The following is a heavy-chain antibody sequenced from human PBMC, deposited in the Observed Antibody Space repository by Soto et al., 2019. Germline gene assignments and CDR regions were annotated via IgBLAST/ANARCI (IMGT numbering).Heavy chain of an antibody. CDR3: TKGYSNYVFFYGMDV. J-gene: IGHJ6*02. V-gene: IGHV3-49*03. CDR1: GFTFGDYA. Sequence: GGSLRLSCTASGFTFGDYAMSWFRQAPGTGLEWVGFIRSKAYGGTTEYAASVKGRFTISRDDSKSIAYLQMNSLKTEDTAVYYCTKGYSNYVFFYGMDVWGQGTTVTVSS. CDR2: IRSKAYGGTT. D-gene: IGHD4-4*01.